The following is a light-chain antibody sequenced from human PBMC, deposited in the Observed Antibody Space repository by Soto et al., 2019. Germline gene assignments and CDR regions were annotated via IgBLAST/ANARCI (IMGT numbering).Light chain of an antibody. CDR3: HQFGDSAQT. CDR2: GTS. Sequence: EIVLTQSPGTLSLSPGDRATLSCRASQSLSVSYMAWYQQRPGQAPRLLIYGTSTRAAGVPDRFSGSGSGTDFTLAISRLEPEDFAVYYCHQFGDSAQTFRQGTTVEI. J-gene: IGKJ1*01. CDR1: QSLSVSY. V-gene: IGKV3-20*01.